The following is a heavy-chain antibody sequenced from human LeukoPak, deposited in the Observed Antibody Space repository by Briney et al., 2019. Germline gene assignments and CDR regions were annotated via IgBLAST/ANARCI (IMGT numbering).Heavy chain of an antibody. Sequence: PSETLSLTCTVSGGSISSSSYYWGWIRQPPWKGLEWIGSIYYSGSTYYNPSLKSRVTISVDTSKNQFSLKLSSVTAADTAVYYCARTYGSSFPYYYYYYMDVWGKGTTVTVSS. CDR3: ARTYGSSFPYYYYYYMDV. J-gene: IGHJ6*03. D-gene: IGHD6-6*01. CDR2: IYYSGST. V-gene: IGHV4-39*01. CDR1: GGSISSSSYY.